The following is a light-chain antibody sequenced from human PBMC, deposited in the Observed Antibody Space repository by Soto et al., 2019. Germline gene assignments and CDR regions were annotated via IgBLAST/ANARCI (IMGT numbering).Light chain of an antibody. Sequence: DIQMTQSPSSLSAYVGDRVTITCRASQGISTYLKWYQQKPGKAPKLLIYAASSLQSGVTSRFSGSGSETDFTLTISSLQPEDFATYSCQHSTTWTFGQGTKVDIK. V-gene: IGKV1-39*01. CDR1: QGISTY. CDR2: AAS. CDR3: QHSTTWT. J-gene: IGKJ1*01.